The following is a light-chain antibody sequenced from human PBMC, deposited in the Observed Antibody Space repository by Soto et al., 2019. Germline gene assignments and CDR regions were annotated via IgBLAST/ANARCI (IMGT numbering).Light chain of an antibody. CDR3: SSYTSSNTLEV. Sequence: QSVLTQPASVSGSPGQSITISCTGSSSDIGGYKYVSWYQHHPPRAPKLLMFEVSYRPSGVSNRFSGFKSGNTASLTISGLQAEVEADYYCSSYTSSNTLEVFGSGTKVTVL. V-gene: IGLV2-14*01. CDR2: EVS. J-gene: IGLJ1*01. CDR1: SSDIGGYKY.